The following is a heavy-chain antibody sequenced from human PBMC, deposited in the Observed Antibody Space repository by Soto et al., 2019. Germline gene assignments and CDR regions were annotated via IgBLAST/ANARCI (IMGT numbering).Heavy chain of an antibody. V-gene: IGHV4-59*08. J-gene: IGHJ6*02. CDR1: GGSISSISNHY. Sequence: QVQLQESGPGLVKPSETLSLTSTVSGGSISSISNHYCSWIRQPPGKGLEWIGYISYSGYTSYNPSLKSRVIISVDTSKNQVSLNLASVTAADTAVYYCATQGFGVLHGLVDVWGQGTTVTVSS. D-gene: IGHD3-10*01. CDR2: ISYSGYT. CDR3: ATQGFGVLHGLVDV.